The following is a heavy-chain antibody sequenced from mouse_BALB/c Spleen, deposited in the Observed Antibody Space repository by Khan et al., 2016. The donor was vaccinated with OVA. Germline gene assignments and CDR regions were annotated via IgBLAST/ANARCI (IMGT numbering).Heavy chain of an antibody. CDR1: GFSLTTYG. CDR3: ARNSYMYDFTY. CDR2: IWSGGTT. J-gene: IGHJ3*01. D-gene: IGHD2-14*01. Sequence: QVQLKQSGPGLVQPSQSLSITCTVSGFSLTTYGIHWIRQSPGKGLEWLGVIWSGGTTDYNAPFISRLNITKDNSKSQVFFTMNSLQADDTAMYYCARNSYMYDFTYWGQGTLVTVSA. V-gene: IGHV2-2*01.